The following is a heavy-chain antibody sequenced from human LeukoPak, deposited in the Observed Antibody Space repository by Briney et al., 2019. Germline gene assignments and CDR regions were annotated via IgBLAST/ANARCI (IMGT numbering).Heavy chain of an antibody. CDR2: IYYSGST. CDR3: ARHSGGRDSSGEYWYFDL. Sequence: SETLSLTCTASGGSISSYYWSWIRQPPGKGLEWIGYIYYSGSTSYNPSLKSRVTISVDTSKNQFSLKLSSVTAADTAVYYCARHSGGRDSSGEYWYFDLWGRGTLVTVSS. D-gene: IGHD3-22*01. J-gene: IGHJ2*01. V-gene: IGHV4-59*08. CDR1: GGSISSYY.